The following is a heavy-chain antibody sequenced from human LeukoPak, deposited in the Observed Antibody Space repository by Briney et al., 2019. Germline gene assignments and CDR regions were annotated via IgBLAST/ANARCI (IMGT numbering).Heavy chain of an antibody. CDR2: IYYSGRT. V-gene: IGHV4-39*07. CDR3: ARLSSGWYDYFDY. J-gene: IGHJ4*02. D-gene: IGHD6-19*01. CDR1: GGSISSSSYY. Sequence: PSETLSLTCTVSGGSISSSSYYWGWIRQPPGKGLEWIGSIYYSGRTYYNPSLKSRVTISVDTSKNQFSLKLSSVTAADTAVYYCARLSSGWYDYFDYWGQGTLVTVSS.